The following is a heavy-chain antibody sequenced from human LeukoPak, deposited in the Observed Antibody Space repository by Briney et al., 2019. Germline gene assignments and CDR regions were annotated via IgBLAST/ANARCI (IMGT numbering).Heavy chain of an antibody. CDR3: AREGVPGCSSTSCFDY. J-gene: IGHJ4*02. CDR2: INHSGST. D-gene: IGHD2-2*01. CDR1: GGSFSGYY. Sequence: PSETLSLTCAVYGGSFSGYYWSWIRQPPGKGLEWIGEINHSGSTNYNPSLKSRVTISVDTSKNQFSLKLSSVTAADTAVYYCAREGVPGCSSTSCFDYWGQGTLVTVSS. V-gene: IGHV4-34*01.